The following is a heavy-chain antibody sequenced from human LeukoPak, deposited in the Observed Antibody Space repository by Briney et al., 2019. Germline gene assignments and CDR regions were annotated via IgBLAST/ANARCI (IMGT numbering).Heavy chain of an antibody. CDR2: INADGSAT. CDR3: VRGALRDCSYTSCTRGNWFDP. J-gene: IGHJ5*02. CDR1: GFTFSSHW. V-gene: IGHV3-74*01. D-gene: IGHD2-2*01. Sequence: GGSLRLSCAASGFTFSSHWMHWVRQAPEKGLVGGSHINADGSATYYAASVKGRFTISRDNARNTLYLQMHSLTAEDTGVYYCVRGALRDCSYTSCTRGNWFDPWGQGTLVTVSS.